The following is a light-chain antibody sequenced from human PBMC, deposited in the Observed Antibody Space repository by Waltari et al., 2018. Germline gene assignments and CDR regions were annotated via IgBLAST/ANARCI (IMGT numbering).Light chain of an antibody. J-gene: IGKJ2*01. Sequence: IQMTQSPSSLSASVGDRVTITCRASQSISSYLNWYQQETGKAPKLLIYKAANLQSGVPSRFSGSGSGTDFTLTIISLQPEDFATYYCQQSYSSPYTFGQGTKVEIK. V-gene: IGKV1-39*01. CDR3: QQSYSSPYT. CDR2: KAA. CDR1: QSISSY.